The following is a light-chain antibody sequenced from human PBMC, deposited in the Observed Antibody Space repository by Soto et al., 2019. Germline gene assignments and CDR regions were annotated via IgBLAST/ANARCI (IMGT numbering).Light chain of an antibody. V-gene: IGLV2-23*01. CDR2: EDS. CDR1: SSDVGSDNL. CDR3: CSYAGSLVV. J-gene: IGLJ2*01. Sequence: QSVLTQPASVSGSPGQSITISCTGTSSDVGSDNLVSWYQQHPGKAPKLMIYEDSKRPSGVSNRFSGSRSGNSASLTISGLHPEDEADYYCCSYAGSLVVFGGGTKRTVL.